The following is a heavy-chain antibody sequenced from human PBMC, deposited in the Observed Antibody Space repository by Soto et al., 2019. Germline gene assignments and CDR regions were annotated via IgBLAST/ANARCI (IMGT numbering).Heavy chain of an antibody. J-gene: IGHJ4*02. V-gene: IGHV1-18*04. CDR3: ARDVYCSSTSCYKRGFDY. CDR2: ISAYNGNT. CDR1: GYTFTSYG. Sequence: ASVKVSCKASGYTFTSYGISWVRQAPGQGLEWMGWISAYNGNTNYAQKLQGRVTMTTDTSTSTAYMELRSLRSDDTAVYYCARDVYCSSTSCYKRGFDYWGQGTLVTAPQ. D-gene: IGHD2-2*02.